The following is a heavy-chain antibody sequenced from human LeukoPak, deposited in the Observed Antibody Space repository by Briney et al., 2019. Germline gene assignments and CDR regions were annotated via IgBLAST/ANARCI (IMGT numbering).Heavy chain of an antibody. CDR1: GGSISSYY. D-gene: IGHD5-18*01. CDR2: IYYSGST. Sequence: PSETLSLTCTVSGGSISSYYWSWIRQPPGKGLEWIGYIYYSGSTNYNPSLKSRVTISVDTSKNQFSLKLSSVTAADTAVYYCASRSGATATTNFDYWGQGTLVTVSS. V-gene: IGHV4-59*12. J-gene: IGHJ4*02. CDR3: ASRSGATATTNFDY.